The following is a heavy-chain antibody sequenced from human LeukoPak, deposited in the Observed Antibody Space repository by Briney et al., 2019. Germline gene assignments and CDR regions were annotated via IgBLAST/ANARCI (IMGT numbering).Heavy chain of an antibody. V-gene: IGHV3-49*04. Sequence: GRSLRLSCTASGFTFGDYAMSWVRQAPGKGLEWVGFIRSKAYGGTTEYAASVKGRFTISRDDSKSIAYLQMNSLKTEDTAVYYCTRNPLAALFYFDYWGQGTLVTVSS. D-gene: IGHD6-13*01. CDR2: IRSKAYGGTT. CDR1: GFTFGDYA. CDR3: TRNPLAALFYFDY. J-gene: IGHJ4*02.